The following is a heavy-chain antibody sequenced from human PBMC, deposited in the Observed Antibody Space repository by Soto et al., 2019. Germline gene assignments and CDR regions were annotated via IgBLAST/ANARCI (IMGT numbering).Heavy chain of an antibody. CDR2: ISGSGGST. Sequence: EVQLLESGGGLVQPGGSLRLSCAASGFTFSSYAMSWVGQAPGKGLEWVSAISGSGGSTYYADSVKGRFTISRDNYKNTLYLQMNSLRAEDTAVYYCANARRGGGSSPWGQGTLVTVSS. D-gene: IGHD6-6*01. V-gene: IGHV3-23*01. CDR1: GFTFSSYA. J-gene: IGHJ5*02. CDR3: ANARRGGGSSP.